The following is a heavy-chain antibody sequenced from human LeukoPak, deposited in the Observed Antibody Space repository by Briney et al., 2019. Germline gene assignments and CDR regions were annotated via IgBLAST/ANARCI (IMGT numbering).Heavy chain of an antibody. Sequence: GGSLRLSCSASEFTFSSYWMSWVRQAPGKGLEWVANIKGDGSEKYFVDSVKGRFTISRDNAQKSLYLQMDSLRAEDTAVYYCAREMSAGTIWYFDLWGRGTLVTVSS. CDR1: EFTFSSYW. CDR2: IKGDGSEK. J-gene: IGHJ2*01. D-gene: IGHD3-3*01. CDR3: AREMSAGTIWYFDL. V-gene: IGHV3-7*04.